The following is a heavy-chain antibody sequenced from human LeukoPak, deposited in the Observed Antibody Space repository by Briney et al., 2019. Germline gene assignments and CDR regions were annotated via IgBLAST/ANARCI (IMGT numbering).Heavy chain of an antibody. CDR2: IHYSGST. J-gene: IGHJ4*02. CDR3: ARDPMVVAATSEDY. Sequence: SETLSLTCTVSGGSISSYYWSWIRQPPGKGLEWIGYIHYSGSTNYKPSLMSRVTMSLNTSKNQFSLKLSSVTAADTAVYYCARDPMVVAATSEDYWGQGTLVTVSS. D-gene: IGHD2-15*01. V-gene: IGHV4-59*12. CDR1: GGSISSYY.